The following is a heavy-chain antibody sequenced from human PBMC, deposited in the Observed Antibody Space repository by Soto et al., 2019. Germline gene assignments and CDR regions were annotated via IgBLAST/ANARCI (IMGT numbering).Heavy chain of an antibody. CDR2: TIPIFGTA. CDR1: GGTFSSYA. V-gene: IGHV1-69*06. Sequence: GASVKVSCKASGGTFSSYAISWVRQAPGQGLEWMGGTIPIFGTANYAQKFQGRVTITADKSTSTAYMELSSLRSEDTAVYYCARNRWAVAGSFDYWGQGTLVTVYS. D-gene: IGHD6-19*01. CDR3: ARNRWAVAGSFDY. J-gene: IGHJ4*02.